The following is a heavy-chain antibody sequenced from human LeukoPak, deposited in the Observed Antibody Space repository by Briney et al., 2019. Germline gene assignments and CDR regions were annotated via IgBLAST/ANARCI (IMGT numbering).Heavy chain of an antibody. D-gene: IGHD6-13*01. CDR2: INHSGST. Sequence: SETLSLTCAVYGGSFSGYYWSWIRQPPGKGLEWIGEINHSGSTNYNPSLKSRVTISVDTSKNQFSLKLSSVTAADTAVYYCARGLIAAIGTRVGVRDAFDIWGQGTMVTVSS. J-gene: IGHJ3*02. CDR3: ARGLIAAIGTRVGVRDAFDI. CDR1: GGSFSGYY. V-gene: IGHV4-34*01.